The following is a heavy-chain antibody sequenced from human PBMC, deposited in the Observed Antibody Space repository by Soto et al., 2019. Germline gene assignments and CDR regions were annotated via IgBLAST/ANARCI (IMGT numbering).Heavy chain of an antibody. CDR2: ISDDGSNK. J-gene: IGHJ4*02. Sequence: QVHLAESGGGVVQPGRSLRLSCAASGLTCSRYAMHWVRQAPGKVPYWVAVISDDGSNKYYAGSVKRRFNIFRDNSKNTLYLTMKSLRVEKTAESYCARAPPTVTTAYYFDYWGQRALGAVSS. CDR3: ARAPPTVTTAYYFDY. CDR1: GLTCSRYA. V-gene: IGHV3-30-3*01. D-gene: IGHD4-17*01.